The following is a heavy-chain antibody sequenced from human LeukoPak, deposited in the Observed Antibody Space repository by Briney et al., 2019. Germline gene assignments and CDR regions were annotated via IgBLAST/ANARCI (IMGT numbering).Heavy chain of an antibody. CDR3: ARDGEVGSSWYRENWFDP. Sequence: GGSLRLSCAASGFTFDDYGMSWVRQAPGKGLEWVSGINWNGGSTGYADSVKGRFTISRDNAKNSLYLQMNSLRAEDTALYHCARDGEVGSSWYRENWFDPWGQGTLVTVSS. J-gene: IGHJ5*02. CDR2: INWNGGST. V-gene: IGHV3-20*01. D-gene: IGHD6-13*01. CDR1: GFTFDDYG.